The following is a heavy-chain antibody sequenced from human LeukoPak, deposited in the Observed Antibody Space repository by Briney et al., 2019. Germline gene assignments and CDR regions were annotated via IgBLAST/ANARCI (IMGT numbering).Heavy chain of an antibody. D-gene: IGHD3-10*01. CDR2: LHYDGSIT. Sequence: GGSLRLFCAASGFTFSGYGMHWVSQASGKGLEWVAFLHYDGSITYCADSAKRRFTISRDNSKNTLFLQMNSLRSEDTAVYYCAKDLFHGLGTRFVDSWGQGSLVTASS. CDR3: AKDLFHGLGTRFVDS. CDR1: GFTFSGYG. J-gene: IGHJ4*02. V-gene: IGHV3-30*02.